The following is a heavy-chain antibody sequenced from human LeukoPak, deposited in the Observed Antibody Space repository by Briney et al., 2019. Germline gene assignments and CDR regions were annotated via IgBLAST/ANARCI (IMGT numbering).Heavy chain of an antibody. J-gene: IGHJ6*03. CDR1: GFSLSTSGMC. V-gene: IGHV2-70*11. CDR2: IDWDDDK. Sequence: SGPALVKPTQTLTLTCTFSGFSLSTSGMCVSWIRQPPGKALEWLARIDWDDDKYYSTSLKTRLTISKDTSKNQVVLTMTNMDPVDTATYYCARLTGYSSSWVNDYYYYMDVWGKGTTVTVSS. D-gene: IGHD6-13*01. CDR3: ARLTGYSSSWVNDYYYYMDV.